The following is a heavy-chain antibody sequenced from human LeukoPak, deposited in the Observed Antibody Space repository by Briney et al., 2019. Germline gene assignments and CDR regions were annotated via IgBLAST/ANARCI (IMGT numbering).Heavy chain of an antibody. CDR3: ARDPSHYGQYGYYMDV. V-gene: IGHV3-30*04. D-gene: IGHD3-10*01. CDR1: GFTFSSYA. J-gene: IGHJ6*03. CDR2: ISYDGSNK. Sequence: PGGSLRLSCAASGFTFSSYAMHWVRQAPGKGLEWVAVISYDGSNKYYADSVKGRFTISRDNSKDTLYLQMNSLRAEDTAVYYCARDPSHYGQYGYYMDVWGKGTTVTVSS.